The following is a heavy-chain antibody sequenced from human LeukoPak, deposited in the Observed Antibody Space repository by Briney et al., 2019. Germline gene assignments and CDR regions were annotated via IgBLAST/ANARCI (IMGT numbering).Heavy chain of an antibody. CDR3: ARGYGGNVDY. J-gene: IGHJ4*02. Sequence: SETLSLTCTVSGYSISSGNYWGWIRQPPGKGLEWIGNIYHSGTTYYNPSLKSRVTISVDTSSNQFSLKLSSVTAADTAMYYCARGYGGNVDYWGQGTLVTVSS. V-gene: IGHV4-38-2*02. CDR1: GYSISSGNY. CDR2: IYHSGTT. D-gene: IGHD4-23*01.